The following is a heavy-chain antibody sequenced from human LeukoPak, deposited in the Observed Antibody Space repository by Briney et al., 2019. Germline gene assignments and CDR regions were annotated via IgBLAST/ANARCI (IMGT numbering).Heavy chain of an antibody. D-gene: IGHD3-3*01. Sequence: KSSETLSLTCTVSGASISSGSYYWSWIRQPAGKGLEWIGRIYTSGSTNYNPSLKSRVTISVDTSKHQFSLKLSSVTAADTAVYYCARLDTIFGVAKGFDYWGQGTLVTVSS. CDR1: GASISSGSYY. V-gene: IGHV4-61*02. CDR2: IYTSGST. J-gene: IGHJ4*02. CDR3: ARLDTIFGVAKGFDY.